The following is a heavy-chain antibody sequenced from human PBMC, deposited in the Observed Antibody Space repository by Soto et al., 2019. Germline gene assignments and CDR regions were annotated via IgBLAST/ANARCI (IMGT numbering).Heavy chain of an antibody. Sequence: SEMLSLTCTVSGESIRSYSWSWIRKPPGKGLEWIGNIHYNGNTKYSPSLKSRVTMSVDTSKNHFSLKLISVTTADTAVYFSTREGNLRRAIGPVDSWGQGTLVTAPQ. D-gene: IGHD2-21*01. CDR3: TREGNLRRAIGPVDS. CDR2: IHYNGNT. J-gene: IGHJ4*02. CDR1: GESIRSYS. V-gene: IGHV4-59*01.